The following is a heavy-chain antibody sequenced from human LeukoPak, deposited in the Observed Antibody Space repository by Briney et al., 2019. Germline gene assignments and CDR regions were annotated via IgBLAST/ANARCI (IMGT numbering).Heavy chain of an antibody. CDR2: IYGGGAT. J-gene: IGHJ4*02. CDR1: GLIVSSDY. V-gene: IGHV3-53*01. D-gene: IGHD6-6*01. CDR3: VRLLPASRHYFDY. Sequence: GGPLRVSCAASGLIVSSDYLAWVRQAPGKGLEWISVIYGGGATYYADSVRGRFTISRDNSKNELFLQMNSLRVEDTAVYHCVRLLPASRHYFDYWGQGTLVTVSS.